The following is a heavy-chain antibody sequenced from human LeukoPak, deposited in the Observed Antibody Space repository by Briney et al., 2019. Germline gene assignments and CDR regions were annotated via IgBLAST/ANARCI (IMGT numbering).Heavy chain of an antibody. CDR1: GSSISNYY. V-gene: IGHV4-4*07. Sequence: SETLSLTCNVSGSSISNYYWTWIRQPAGKGLEWIGRIHTSGNTNYNPSLNSRVTMSVDTSKNQFSLGFNSVTAADTAVYYCAREVGTTRWFDPWGQGTLVTVSS. J-gene: IGHJ5*02. D-gene: IGHD1/OR15-1a*01. CDR3: AREVGTTRWFDP. CDR2: IHTSGNT.